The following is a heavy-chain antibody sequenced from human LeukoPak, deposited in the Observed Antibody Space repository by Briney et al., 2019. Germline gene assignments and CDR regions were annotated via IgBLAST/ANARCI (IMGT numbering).Heavy chain of an antibody. V-gene: IGHV3-21*01. CDR1: GFTFSSYS. CDR3: ARADSSGYYNWFDP. Sequence: GGSLRLSCAASGFTFSSYSMNWVRQAPGKGLEWVSSISSSSSYIYYADSVKGRFTISRDNAKNSLYLQINSLRAEDTAVYYCARADSSGYYNWFDPWGQGTLVTVSS. D-gene: IGHD3-22*01. J-gene: IGHJ5*02. CDR2: ISSSSSYI.